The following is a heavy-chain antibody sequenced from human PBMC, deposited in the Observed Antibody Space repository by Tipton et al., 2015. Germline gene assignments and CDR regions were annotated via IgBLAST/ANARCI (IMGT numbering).Heavy chain of an antibody. CDR2: ISYTENT. J-gene: IGHJ4*02. V-gene: IGHV4-34*11. D-gene: IGHD4-23*01. CDR1: GGSFSGYY. Sequence: TLSLTCAVYGGSFSGYYWSWIRRPPGEGLEWIGYISYTENTHNNPSLKSRVTISVDTSKSQFFLKLSSVTAADTAVYYCARARGRHGGLFDSWGQGILVTVSS. CDR3: ARARGRHGGLFDS.